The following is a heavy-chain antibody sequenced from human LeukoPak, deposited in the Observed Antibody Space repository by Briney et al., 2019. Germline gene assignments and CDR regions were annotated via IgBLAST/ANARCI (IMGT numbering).Heavy chain of an antibody. D-gene: IGHD3-10*02. CDR2: ITGSTTWT. Sequence: GGSLRLSCVASGFTSSSYWMTWVRQAPGKGLQWVSGITGSTTWTYYAASVKGRFTISRDNSQNTLHLQMNSLRADDTAVYYCARELVSSGTGYFDLWGRGTLVTVSS. V-gene: IGHV3-23*01. J-gene: IGHJ2*01. CDR1: GFTSSSYW. CDR3: ARELVSSGTGYFDL.